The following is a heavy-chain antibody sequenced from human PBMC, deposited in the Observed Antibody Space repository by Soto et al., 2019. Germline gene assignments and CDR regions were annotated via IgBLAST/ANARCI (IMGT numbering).Heavy chain of an antibody. J-gene: IGHJ4*02. D-gene: IGHD3-10*01. Sequence: QVQLQESGPGLLRPSQTLSLTCTVSGGSISSGGYYWSWIRQYPGLGLEWIGCIYYSGSTDYNPSLKSRVTMSLDKSKNQFSLKLNSVTAADTAVYFCARAGSYRYFDYWGQGTLVTVSS. V-gene: IGHV4-31*03. CDR3: ARAGSYRYFDY. CDR1: GGSISSGGYY. CDR2: IYYSGST.